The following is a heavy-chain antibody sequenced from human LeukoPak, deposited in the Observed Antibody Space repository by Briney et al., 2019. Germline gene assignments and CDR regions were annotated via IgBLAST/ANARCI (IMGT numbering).Heavy chain of an antibody. CDR1: GFTFSSYW. CDR2: TNTDGSST. D-gene: IGHD4-23*01. V-gene: IGHV3-74*03. Sequence: GGSLRLSCAASGFTFSSYWMHWVRQAPGQGLVWVSGTNTDGSSTMYADSVKGRCTIARDNAKNTLHLQMNSLRAEDTAVYYCYGANAEHWGQGTLVTVSS. CDR3: YGANAEH. J-gene: IGHJ1*01.